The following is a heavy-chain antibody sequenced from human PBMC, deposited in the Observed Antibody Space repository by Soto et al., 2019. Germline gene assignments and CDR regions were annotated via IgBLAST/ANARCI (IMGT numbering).Heavy chain of an antibody. CDR2: IWYDGSNK. V-gene: IGHV3-33*01. D-gene: IGHD2-2*01. Sequence: GGSLRLSCAASGFTFSSYGMHWVRQAPGKGLEWVAVIWYDGSNKYYADSVKGRFTISRDNSKNTLYLQMNSLRAEDTAVYYCARGGRYCSSTSCAEPYDSYGMYVWGQGT. CDR1: GFTFSSYG. J-gene: IGHJ6*02. CDR3: ARGGRYCSSTSCAEPYDSYGMYV.